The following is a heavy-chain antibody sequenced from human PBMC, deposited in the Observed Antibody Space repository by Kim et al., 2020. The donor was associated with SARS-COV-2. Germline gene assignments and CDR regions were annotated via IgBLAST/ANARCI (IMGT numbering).Heavy chain of an antibody. CDR3: ARQSYSNRGFYYRLDP. J-gene: IGHJ5*02. Sequence: SETLSLTCTVSGGSISSSSHYWGWIRQSPGQGPEWIASIYYDGSSYHNPPLESRVTISVDTSKNQFSLKLRSVTAADTAVYYCARQSYSNRGFYYRLDPWGQGTLVTVSS. CDR1: GGSISSSSHY. V-gene: IGHV4-39*01. D-gene: IGHD3-22*01. CDR2: IYYDGSS.